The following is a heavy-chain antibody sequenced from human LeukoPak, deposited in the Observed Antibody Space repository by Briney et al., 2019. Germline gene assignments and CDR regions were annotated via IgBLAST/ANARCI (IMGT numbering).Heavy chain of an antibody. CDR1: GGSISSNNW. CDR3: ARDTPMAELDY. V-gene: IGHV4-4*02. Sequence: SETLSLTCTVSGGSISSNNWWTWVRQPPGKGLEWIGEIYHGEITNYNPSLESRVTISVDKSKNQFSLNLNSVTAADTAIYYCARDTPMAELDYWGQGTLVIVSS. J-gene: IGHJ4*02. CDR2: IYHGEIT. D-gene: IGHD5-18*01.